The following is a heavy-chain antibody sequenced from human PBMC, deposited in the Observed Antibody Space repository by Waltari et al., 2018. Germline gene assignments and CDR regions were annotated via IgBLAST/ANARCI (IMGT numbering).Heavy chain of an antibody. CDR1: GYSISSGYY. J-gene: IGHJ4*02. Sequence: QVQLQESGPGLVKPSETLSLTCAVSGYSISSGYYRGWIRQPPGKGLEWIGSIYHSGSTYYNPSLKSRVTISVDTSKNQFSLKLSSVTAADTAVYYCARQGDYTRASDYWGQGTLVTVSS. CDR2: IYHSGST. V-gene: IGHV4-38-2*01. D-gene: IGHD4-17*01. CDR3: ARQGDYTRASDY.